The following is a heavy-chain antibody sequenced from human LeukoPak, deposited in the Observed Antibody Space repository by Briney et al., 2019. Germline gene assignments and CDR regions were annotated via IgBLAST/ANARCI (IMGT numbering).Heavy chain of an antibody. CDR3: ARSHYYDSAFDI. D-gene: IGHD3-22*01. Sequence: SETLSLTCTVSGGSISSHYWSWIRQSPGKGLEWIGYIYYSGSTNYNPSLKSRVTISVDTSKNQFSLKLSSVTAADTAVYYCARSHYYDSAFDIWGQGTMVTVSS. CDR2: IYYSGST. CDR1: GGSISSHY. J-gene: IGHJ3*02. V-gene: IGHV4-59*11.